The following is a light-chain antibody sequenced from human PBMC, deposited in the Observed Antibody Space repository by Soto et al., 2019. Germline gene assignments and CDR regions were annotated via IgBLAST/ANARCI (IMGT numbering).Light chain of an antibody. CDR2: LGS. CDR1: QSLLHSNGYNY. Sequence: ESVMSQSPLSLSVTPGEPASISCRSSQSLLHSNGYNYLDWYLQKPGQSPQLLIYLGSFRAAGXPVXFSGSGSGTDFSLKISSVEAAYVGVFYCLQALLPPSFGGGTTVEIK. V-gene: IGKV2-28*01. CDR3: LQALLPPS. J-gene: IGKJ4*01.